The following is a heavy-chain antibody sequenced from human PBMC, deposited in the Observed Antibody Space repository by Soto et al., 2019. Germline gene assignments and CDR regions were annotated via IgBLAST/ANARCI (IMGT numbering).Heavy chain of an antibody. CDR2: VHYSGTT. CDR3: ARNSDYGSYFDL. J-gene: IGHJ2*01. V-gene: IGHV4-59*11. Sequence: QVRLEESGPGLVKPSETLSLTCNVSGASIINHYWSWIRQPPWKALEWVAFVHYSGTTNYNPSLESRVFISVDTSKNQFSLKVTSVTAADTAVYFCARNSDYGSYFDLWGRGTLVTVSS. D-gene: IGHD4-17*01. CDR1: GASIINHY.